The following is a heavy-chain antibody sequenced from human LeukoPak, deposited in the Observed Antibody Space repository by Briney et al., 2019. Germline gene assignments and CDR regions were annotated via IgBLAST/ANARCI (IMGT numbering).Heavy chain of an antibody. J-gene: IGHJ4*02. Sequence: SETLSLTCTVSGGSISSYYWSWIRQPPGKGLEWIGYIYYSGSTNYNPSLKSRVTISVDTSKNQFSLKLSSVTAADTAVYYCARGRRYDSSGYYYPFDYWGQGTLVTVSS. D-gene: IGHD3-22*01. V-gene: IGHV4-59*01. CDR2: IYYSGST. CDR3: ARGRRYDSSGYYYPFDY. CDR1: GGSISSYY.